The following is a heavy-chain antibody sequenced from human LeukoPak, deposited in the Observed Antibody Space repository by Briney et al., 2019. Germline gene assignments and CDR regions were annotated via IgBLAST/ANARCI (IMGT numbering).Heavy chain of an antibody. CDR2: IISSPYI. CDR3: ARGDEAYDSIDY. Sequence: GGSLRLSCAASGFTFSHFAMNWVRQAPGKGLEWVSSIISSPYIFYADSVKGRFTISRDNAKNLLYLQMNSLRVDDTAVYYCARGDEAYDSIDYWGQGTLVTVSS. D-gene: IGHD3-3*01. CDR1: GFTFSHFA. V-gene: IGHV3-69-1*01. J-gene: IGHJ4*02.